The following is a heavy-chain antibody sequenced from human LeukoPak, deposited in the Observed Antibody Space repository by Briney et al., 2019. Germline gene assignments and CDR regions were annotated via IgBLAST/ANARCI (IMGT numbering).Heavy chain of an antibody. D-gene: IGHD3-16*02. CDR1: GGSFSGYY. CDR2: INHSGST. Sequence: PSETLSLTCAVYGGSFSGYYWSWIRQPPGKGLEWIGEINHSGSTNYNPSLKSRVTISVDTSKNQFSLKLSSVTAADTAVYYCARDYVSGSYRRTRPSWFDPWGQGTLVTVSS. V-gene: IGHV4-34*01. CDR3: ARDYVSGSYRRTRPSWFDP. J-gene: IGHJ5*02.